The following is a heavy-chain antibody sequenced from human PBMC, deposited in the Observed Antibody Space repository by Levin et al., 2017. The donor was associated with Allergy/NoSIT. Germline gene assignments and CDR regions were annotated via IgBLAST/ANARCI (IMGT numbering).Heavy chain of an antibody. J-gene: IGHJ2*01. CDR3: ARGPMYSSSWYVFGYFDL. V-gene: IGHV4-31*03. CDR1: GGSISSGGYY. D-gene: IGHD6-13*01. CDR2: IYYSGST. Sequence: SETLSLTCTVSGGSISSGGYYWSWIRQHPGKGLEWIGYIYYSGSTYYNPSLKSRVTISVDTSKNQFSLKLSSVTAADTAVYYCARGPMYSSSWYVFGYFDLWGRGTLVTVSS.